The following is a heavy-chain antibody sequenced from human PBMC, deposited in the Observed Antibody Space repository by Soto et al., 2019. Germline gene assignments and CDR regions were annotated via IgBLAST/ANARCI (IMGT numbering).Heavy chain of an antibody. J-gene: IGHJ4*02. V-gene: IGHV1-18*04. D-gene: IGHD3-22*01. Sequence: ASVKVSCKASGYSFTSYGISWVRQAPGQGPEWMGWISGHNGNTNHPQSLQGRVTMTTDTSRNTAYMELRGLRSDDTAVYYCARHRFNYYDDTVYYYFDYWGQGTLVTVSS. CDR3: ARHRFNYYDDTVYYYFDY. CDR1: GYSFTSYG. CDR2: ISGHNGNT.